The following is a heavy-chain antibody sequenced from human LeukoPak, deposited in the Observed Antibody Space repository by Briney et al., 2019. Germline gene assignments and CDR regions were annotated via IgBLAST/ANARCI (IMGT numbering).Heavy chain of an antibody. CDR1: GYTFCSYY. V-gene: IGHV1-46*01. D-gene: IGHD2-21*01. CDR2: INPSGGST. Sequence: ASVKVSCKASGYTFCSYYMHWVRQAPGQGLEWMGIINPSGGSTTYAQKFQGRVTMTRDTSTSTVYMELSSLRSEDTAVYFCARSTRVIPEDYWGQGTLVTVSS. J-gene: IGHJ4*02. CDR3: ARSTRVIPEDY.